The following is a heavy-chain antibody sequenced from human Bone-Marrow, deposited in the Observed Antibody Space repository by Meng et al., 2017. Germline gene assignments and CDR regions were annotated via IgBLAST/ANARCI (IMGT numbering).Heavy chain of an antibody. CDR1: GGTFSSYA. CDR2: IIPIFGTA. CDR3: AGGGLPYSSSWYFQH. D-gene: IGHD6-13*01. V-gene: IGHV1-69*05. J-gene: IGHJ1*01. Sequence: SVKVSCKASGGTFSSYAISWVRQAPGQGLEWMGGIIPIFGTANYAQKFQGRVTITTDESTSTAYMELGSLRSEDTAVYYCAGGGLPYSSSWYFQHWGQGTLVAVSS.